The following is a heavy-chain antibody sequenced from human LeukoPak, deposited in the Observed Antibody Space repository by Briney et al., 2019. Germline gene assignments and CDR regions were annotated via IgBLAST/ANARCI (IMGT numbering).Heavy chain of an antibody. V-gene: IGHV4-39*01. CDR3: ARATVTTWGDYFDY. CDR2: IYYSGST. D-gene: IGHD4-17*01. CDR1: GGSISSSSYY. Sequence: TSETLSLTCTVSGGSISSSSYYWGWIRQPPGKGLEWIGSIYYSGSTSYNPSLKSRVTISVDTSKNQFSLKLSSVTAADTAVYYCARATVTTWGDYFDYWGQGTLVTVSS. J-gene: IGHJ4*02.